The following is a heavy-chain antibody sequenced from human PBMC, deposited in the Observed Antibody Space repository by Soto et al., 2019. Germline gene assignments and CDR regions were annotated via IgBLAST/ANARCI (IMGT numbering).Heavy chain of an antibody. Sequence: ASVKVSCKASGYSFTSHTLHWVRQAPGQRPEWMAWINGGNGDTKYSPTFQDRVIVTRDTSAITGYMELSSLRSEDTAVYYCAVLAYSGWPHSWGQGTLVTVSS. CDR2: INGGNGDT. CDR3: AVLAYSGWPHS. CDR1: GYSFTSHT. D-gene: IGHD5-12*01. J-gene: IGHJ4*02. V-gene: IGHV1-3*01.